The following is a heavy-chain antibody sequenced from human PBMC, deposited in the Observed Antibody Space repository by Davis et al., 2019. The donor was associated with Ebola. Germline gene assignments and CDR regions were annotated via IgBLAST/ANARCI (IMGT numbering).Heavy chain of an antibody. CDR1: GGSISSYY. D-gene: IGHD5-12*01. J-gene: IGHJ4*02. V-gene: IGHV4-59*01. Sequence: PSETLSLTCTVSGGSISSYYWSWIRQPPGKGLEWIGYIYYSGSTNYNPSLKSRVTISVDTSKNQFSLKLSSVTAADTAVYYCARGGKYSGYDYDYWCQGTLVTVSS. CDR2: IYYSGST. CDR3: ARGGKYSGYDYDY.